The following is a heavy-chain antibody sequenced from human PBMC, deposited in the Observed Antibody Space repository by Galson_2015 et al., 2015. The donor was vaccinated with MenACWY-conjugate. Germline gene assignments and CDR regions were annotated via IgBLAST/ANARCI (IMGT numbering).Heavy chain of an antibody. CDR1: GYTFARFY. CDR2: IYPSDGST. J-gene: IGHJ6*02. Sequence: SVKVSCKASGYTFARFYMHWVRQAPGQGLEWLGVIYPSDGSTTYVQNFQGRVTMTRDTSTSTVYMELTSLRSEDTAVYYCARDRSLDSSGYTYYYYGMDVWGQGTTVTVSS. D-gene: IGHD3-22*01. CDR3: ARDRSLDSSGYTYYYYGMDV. V-gene: IGHV1-46*01.